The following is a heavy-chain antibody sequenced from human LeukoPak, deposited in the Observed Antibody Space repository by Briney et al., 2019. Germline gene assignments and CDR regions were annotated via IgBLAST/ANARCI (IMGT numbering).Heavy chain of an antibody. CDR2: INPSGGTT. D-gene: IGHD3-3*01. V-gene: IGHV1-46*01. CDR3: ARGYRYDFWSGNTYYFDY. J-gene: IGHJ4*02. Sequence: ASVKVSCKASGYTFTSYHMRWVRQAPGQGLEWMGIINPSGGTTNYAQKFRGRVTMTRDMSTSTVYMELSSLRSEDTAVYYCARGYRYDFWSGNTYYFDYWGQGTLVTVSS. CDR1: GYTFTSYH.